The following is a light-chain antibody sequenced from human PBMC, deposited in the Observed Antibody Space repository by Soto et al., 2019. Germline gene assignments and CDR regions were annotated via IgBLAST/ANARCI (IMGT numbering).Light chain of an antibody. V-gene: IGKV3D-15*01. J-gene: IGKJ3*01. CDR2: GAF. CDR3: QQYNDWPRGFT. Sequence: EIVMTQSPATLSVSPGERVTLSCRASQSVSTTVAWYQQKPGQAPRLLIYGAFTRATGIPARFSGSGSGTEFTLTISSLQSEDFAVYYCQQYNDWPRGFTFGPGTKVDIK. CDR1: QSVSTT.